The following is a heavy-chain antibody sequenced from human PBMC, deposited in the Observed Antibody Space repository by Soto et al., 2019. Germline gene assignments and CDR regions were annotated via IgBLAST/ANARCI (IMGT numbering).Heavy chain of an antibody. CDR1: GFTFSDYY. J-gene: IGHJ4*02. Sequence: QVRLVESGGGLVKPGGSLRLSCAASGFTFSDYYMSWIRQAPGKGLEWVSYITRSSGAMYYEDSVKGRFTISRDNAKNSLYLQMNTLRAEDTAVYYCARIQGWGFDYWGQGTVVTVSP. CDR2: ITRSSGAM. V-gene: IGHV3-11*01. D-gene: IGHD3-16*01. CDR3: ARIQGWGFDY.